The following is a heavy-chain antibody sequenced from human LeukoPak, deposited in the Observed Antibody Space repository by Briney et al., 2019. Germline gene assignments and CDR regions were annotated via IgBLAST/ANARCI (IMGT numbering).Heavy chain of an antibody. CDR2: VYPDGRST. CDR3: VKERSSHYFDY. Sequence: PGGSLRLSCAASKFTFSVHAMHWVRQAPGGGLEWVAIVYPDGRSTSYAESVKGRFTISRDNSNNTLYLEMNSLRAEDAAVYYCVKERSSHYFDYWGQGILVTVSS. V-gene: IGHV3-33*06. J-gene: IGHJ4*02. CDR1: KFTFSVHA.